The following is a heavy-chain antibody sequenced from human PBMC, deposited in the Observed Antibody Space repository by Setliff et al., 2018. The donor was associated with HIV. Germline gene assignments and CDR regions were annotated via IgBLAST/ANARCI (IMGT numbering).Heavy chain of an antibody. CDR3: VKEGRTSTVFDY. D-gene: IGHD1-7*01. Sequence: SETLSLTCSVSGGSISSGAYYWSWIRQHPGKGLEWIGYIYYSGNTFYNPSLNSRVTISVATSKNQFSLKLSSVTAADTAVYYCVKEGRTSTVFDYWGQGVMVTVS. J-gene: IGHJ4*02. V-gene: IGHV4-31*03. CDR1: GGSISSGAYY. CDR2: IYYSGNT.